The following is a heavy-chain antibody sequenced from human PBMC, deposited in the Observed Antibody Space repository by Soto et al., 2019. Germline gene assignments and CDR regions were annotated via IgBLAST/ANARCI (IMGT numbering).Heavy chain of an antibody. CDR3: ARVPRYYGSGSYPGGDY. D-gene: IGHD3-10*01. CDR2: IYKTGET. J-gene: IGHJ4*02. Sequence: SETLSLTCTVSGGSVTTGMKYWGWVRQPPGKALEFIGYIYKTGETLFNSSLKSRVTISVDTSKNQFSLKLSSVTAAGTAVYYCARVPRYYGSGSYPGGDYWGQGTLVTVSS. V-gene: IGHV4-61*01. CDR1: GGSVTTGMKY.